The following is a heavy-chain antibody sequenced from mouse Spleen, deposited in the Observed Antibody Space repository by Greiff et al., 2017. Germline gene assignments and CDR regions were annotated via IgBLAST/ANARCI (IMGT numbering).Heavy chain of an antibody. CDR3: AIYRYDAGAWFAY. D-gene: IGHD2-14*01. V-gene: IGHV2-9*01. Sequence: VQVVESGPGLVAPSQSLSITCTVSGLSLTSYGVDWVRQPPGKGLEWLGVIWGGGSTNYNSALMSRLSISKDNSKSQVFLKMNSLQTDDTAMYYCAIYRYDAGAWFAYWGQGTLVTVSA. CDR2: IWGGGST. J-gene: IGHJ3*01. CDR1: GLSLTSYG.